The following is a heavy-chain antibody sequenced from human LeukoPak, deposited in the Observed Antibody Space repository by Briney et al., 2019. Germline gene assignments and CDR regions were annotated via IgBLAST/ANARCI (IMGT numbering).Heavy chain of an antibody. CDR2: IWYDGSNK. V-gene: IGHV3-33*08. D-gene: IGHD1-1*01. Sequence: GGSLRLSCAASGFTFSSYTMNWVRQAPGKGLEWVAVIWYDGSNKYYADSVKGRFTISRDNSKNTLYLQVSSLRADDTAVYYCARDMGTTRLDLWGQGTLVTVSS. J-gene: IGHJ5*02. CDR3: ARDMGTTRLDL. CDR1: GFTFSSYT.